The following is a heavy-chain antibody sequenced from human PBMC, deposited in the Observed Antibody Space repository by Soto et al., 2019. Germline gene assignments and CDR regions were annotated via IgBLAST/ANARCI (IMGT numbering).Heavy chain of an antibody. Sequence: QVQLQQWGAGLLKPSETLSLTCAVYGGSFSGYYWSWIRQPPGKGREWIGEINHSGSTNYNPSLKSRVTISIDTSKNQFSLKLSSVTAADTAVYYCARGRELGFDYWGQGTLVTVSS. D-gene: IGHD1-26*01. CDR2: INHSGST. V-gene: IGHV4-34*01. CDR3: ARGRELGFDY. J-gene: IGHJ4*02. CDR1: GGSFSGYY.